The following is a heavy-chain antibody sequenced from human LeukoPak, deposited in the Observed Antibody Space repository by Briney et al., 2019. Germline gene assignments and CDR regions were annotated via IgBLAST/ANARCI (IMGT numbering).Heavy chain of an antibody. D-gene: IGHD3-22*01. Sequence: ASVKVSCKASGGTFSSYAISWVRQAPGQGLEWMGGIIPIFGTANYAQKFQGRVTITADESTSTAYMELSSLRSEDTAVYYCASIYDSRNYYFDYWGQGTLVTVSS. V-gene: IGHV1-69*13. CDR3: ASIYDSRNYYFDY. CDR2: IIPIFGTA. J-gene: IGHJ4*02. CDR1: GGTFSSYA.